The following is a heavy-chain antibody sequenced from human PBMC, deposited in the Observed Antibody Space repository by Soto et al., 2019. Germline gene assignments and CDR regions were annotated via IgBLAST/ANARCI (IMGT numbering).Heavy chain of an antibody. Sequence: QVQLVESGGGVVQPGRSLRLSCAASGFTFSSYGMHWVRQAPGKGLEWVAVIWYDGSNKYYADSVKGRFTISRDNSKNTLYLQMNSLRAEDTAVYYCAREKWRGVGAPYYGMGVWGQGTTVTVSS. CDR1: GFTFSSYG. CDR3: AREKWRGVGAPYYGMGV. CDR2: IWYDGSNK. V-gene: IGHV3-33*01. D-gene: IGHD1-26*01. J-gene: IGHJ6*02.